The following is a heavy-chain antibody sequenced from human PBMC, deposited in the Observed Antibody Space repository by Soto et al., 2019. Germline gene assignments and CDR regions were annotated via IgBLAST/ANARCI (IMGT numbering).Heavy chain of an antibody. Sequence: GGSLRLSCAASGFTFSGSAMHWVRQASGKGLEWVGRIRSKANSYATAYAASVKGRFTISRDDSKNTAYLQMNSLKTEDTAVYYCTRPYYYGSDDYYYYMDVWGKGTTVTVSS. CDR2: IRSKANSYAT. D-gene: IGHD3-10*01. J-gene: IGHJ6*03. V-gene: IGHV3-73*01. CDR1: GFTFSGSA. CDR3: TRPYYYGSDDYYYYMDV.